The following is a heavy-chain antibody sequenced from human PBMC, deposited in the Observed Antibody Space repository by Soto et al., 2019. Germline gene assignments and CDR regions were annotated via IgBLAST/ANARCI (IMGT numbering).Heavy chain of an antibody. Sequence: QVQLVQSGAEVKEPGASVKVSCKASGYTFNTYGISWVRQAPGQGLEWMGWINVYNGNTNYAQKVQDRVTVTAEISTTTAYMELRRLRSDDSAVYYCARGRMGASTMYAFDLWGQGTMVTVSS. D-gene: IGHD1-26*01. J-gene: IGHJ3*01. CDR2: INVYNGNT. CDR1: GYTFNTYG. CDR3: ARGRMGASTMYAFDL. V-gene: IGHV1-18*01.